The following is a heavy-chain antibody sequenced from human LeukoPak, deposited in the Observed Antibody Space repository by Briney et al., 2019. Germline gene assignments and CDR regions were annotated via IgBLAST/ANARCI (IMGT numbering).Heavy chain of an antibody. CDR1: AFIFSGHW. J-gene: IGHJ4*02. CDR2: IKEDGSER. Sequence: PGGSLRLSCEGSAFIFSGHWMNWVRQTPGKGLEWVASIKEDGSERQYVDSVKGRFSISRDNTKGSLFLQLNSLRAEDTAVYYCAKDYRPFRSGSYFDYWGQGTLVTVSS. D-gene: IGHD1-26*01. CDR3: AKDYRPFRSGSYFDY. V-gene: IGHV3-7*03.